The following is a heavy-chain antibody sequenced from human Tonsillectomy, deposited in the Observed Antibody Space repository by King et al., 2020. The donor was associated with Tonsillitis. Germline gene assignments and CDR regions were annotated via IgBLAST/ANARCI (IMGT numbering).Heavy chain of an antibody. J-gene: IGHJ5*02. Sequence: ITLKESGPTLVKPTQTLTLTCTFSGFSLTTSDVGVGVGWLRQPPGKAPEWLAMIYLNDDARYSPSLKSRLSITGDTSKNQVVLTMTNMDPLDTATYYCAHRRGGVPGVIIFDHWGPGALVTVSS. D-gene: IGHD3-10*01. CDR1: GFSLTTSDVGVG. CDR3: AHRRGGVPGVIIFDH. CDR2: IYLNDDA. V-gene: IGHV2-5*01.